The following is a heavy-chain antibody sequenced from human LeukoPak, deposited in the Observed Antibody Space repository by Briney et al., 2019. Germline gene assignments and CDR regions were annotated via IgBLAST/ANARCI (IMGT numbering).Heavy chain of an antibody. J-gene: IGHJ5*02. D-gene: IGHD2-8*01. CDR1: GYTFTSYD. CDR3: ARAGIHMLRNWFDP. Sequence: GASVKVSCKASGYTFTSYDINWVRQATGQGLEWMGWMNPNSGNTGYAQKFQGRVTITRNTSISTAYMELSSLRSEDTAVYDCARAGIHMLRNWFDPWGQGTLVTVSS. CDR2: MNPNSGNT. V-gene: IGHV1-8*03.